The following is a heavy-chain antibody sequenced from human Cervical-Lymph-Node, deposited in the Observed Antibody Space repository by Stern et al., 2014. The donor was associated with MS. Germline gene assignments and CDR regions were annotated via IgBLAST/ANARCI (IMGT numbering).Heavy chain of an antibody. J-gene: IGHJ6*02. CDR1: GGTFSSYA. CDR2: IIPFFGTA. V-gene: IGHV1-69*01. D-gene: IGHD5-24*01. Sequence: VHLVESGAEVKKPGSSVKVSCKASGGTFSSYAISWVRQAPGQGLEWMGGIIPFFGTANYVQRFQGRVTITADESTTTAYMELSSLRSEDTAVYYCATRDMATVTNYYYGMDVWGQGTTVIVSS. CDR3: ATRDMATVTNYYYGMDV.